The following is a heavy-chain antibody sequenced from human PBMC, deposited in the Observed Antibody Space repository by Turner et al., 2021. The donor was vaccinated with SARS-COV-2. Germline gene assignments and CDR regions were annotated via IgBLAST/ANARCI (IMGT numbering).Heavy chain of an antibody. CDR3: AKNEMAMIVVVITLFDY. J-gene: IGHJ4*02. CDR2: ISGSGGST. Sequence: EVQLLGSGGGLVQPGGSLRLSCAASGFTFSSYAMSWVRQAPGKGLEWVSVISGSGGSTYYADSVKGRFTISRDNSKNTLYLQMNSLRAEDTAVYYCAKNEMAMIVVVITLFDYWGQGTLVTVSS. CDR1: GFTFSSYA. V-gene: IGHV3-23*01. D-gene: IGHD3-22*01.